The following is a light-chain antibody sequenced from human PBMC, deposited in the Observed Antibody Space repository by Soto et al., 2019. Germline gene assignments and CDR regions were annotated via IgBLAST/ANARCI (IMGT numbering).Light chain of an antibody. CDR2: AAS. J-gene: IGKJ1*01. V-gene: IGKV1-27*01. Sequence: DIQMTQSPSSLSASVGDRVTITCRASQGISNYLAWYQQKPGKVPKLLIYAASTLQSGVPSRFSGSGSGTDFTLTISSLQPEDFGIYYCQQYENYWTFGQGTKVDIK. CDR1: QGISNY. CDR3: QQYENYWT.